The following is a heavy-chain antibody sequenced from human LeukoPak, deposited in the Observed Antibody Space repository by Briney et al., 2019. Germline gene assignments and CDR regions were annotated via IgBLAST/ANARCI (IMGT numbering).Heavy chain of an antibody. J-gene: IGHJ4*02. CDR3: ARGGGEPYYYDSSGYYLDY. CDR2: IYYSGST. D-gene: IGHD3-22*01. Sequence: KPSETLSLTCTVSGYSISSGYYWGWIRQPPGKGLEWIGYIYYSGSTNHNPSLKSRVTISVDTSKNQFSLKLSSVTAADTAVYYCARGGGEPYYYDSSGYYLDYWGQGTLVTVSS. CDR1: GYSISSGYY. V-gene: IGHV4-61*01.